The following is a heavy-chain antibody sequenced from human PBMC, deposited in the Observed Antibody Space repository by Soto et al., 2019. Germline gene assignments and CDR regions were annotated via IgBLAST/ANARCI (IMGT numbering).Heavy chain of an antibody. Sequence: EVQLLESGGGVVQPGGSLRLSCAASGFIFTEYGMSWVRQAPGKGLEWVSGISGSGGATYYADSVQGRFTISKDFSKNTLVLQMSGLRAEDTAVYFCGRLKTGYALYYFDYWGQGSLVTVSS. J-gene: IGHJ4*02. V-gene: IGHV3-23*01. CDR1: GFIFTEYG. CDR2: ISGSGGAT. D-gene: IGHD3-9*01. CDR3: GRLKTGYALYYFDY.